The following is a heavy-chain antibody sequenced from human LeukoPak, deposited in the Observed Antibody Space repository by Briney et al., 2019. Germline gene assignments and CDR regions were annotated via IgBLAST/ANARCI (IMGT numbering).Heavy chain of an antibody. CDR2: IYNSGST. CDR1: GGSISSYY. D-gene: IGHD3-10*01. V-gene: IGHV4-4*07. J-gene: IGHJ4*02. CDR3: ARAIWYGSGTTAFDY. Sequence: ETLSLTCTVSGGSISSYYWSWIRQPAGKGLEWIGRIYNSGSTNYNTNYNPSLTSRVTMSVDTSKNQFSLKLNSVSAADTAVYFCARAIWYGSGTTAFDYWGQGTLVTVSP.